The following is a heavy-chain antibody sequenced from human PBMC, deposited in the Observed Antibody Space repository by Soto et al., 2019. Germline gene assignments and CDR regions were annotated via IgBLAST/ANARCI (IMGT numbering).Heavy chain of an antibody. D-gene: IGHD5-18*01. J-gene: IGHJ4*02. V-gene: IGHV1-18*01. CDR1: GYTFTSYG. CDR2: ISAYNGNT. CDR3: AKTFGYSYAIDY. Sequence: QVQLVQSGAEVKKPGASVKVSCKAYGYTFTSYGISWVRQAPGQGLEWMGWISAYNGNTNYAQKLQGRVTMTTDTSTSPADMELRSLRSDDTAVYYCAKTFGYSYAIDYWGQGTLVTVSS.